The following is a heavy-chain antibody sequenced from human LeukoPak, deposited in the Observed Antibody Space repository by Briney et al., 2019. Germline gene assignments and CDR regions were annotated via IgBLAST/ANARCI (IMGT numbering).Heavy chain of an antibody. D-gene: IGHD3-9*01. J-gene: IGHJ5*02. CDR2: INPNSGGT. CDR1: GYTFTSYY. Sequence: ASVKVSCKASGYTFTSYYMHWVRQAPGQGLEWMGWINPNSGGTNYAQKFQGWVTMTRDTSISTAYMELSRLRSDDTAVYYCAREVGHVDILTADWFDPWGQGTLVTVSS. V-gene: IGHV1-2*04. CDR3: AREVGHVDILTADWFDP.